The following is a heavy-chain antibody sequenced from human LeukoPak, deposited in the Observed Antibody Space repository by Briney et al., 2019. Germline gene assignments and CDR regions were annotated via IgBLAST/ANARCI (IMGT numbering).Heavy chain of an antibody. J-gene: IGHJ4*02. D-gene: IGHD6-6*01. CDR1: GYSISSGYY. Sequence: SETLSLTCAVSGYSISSGYYWGWIRQPPGKGLEWRGSIYHSGSTYYNPSLKSRVTISVGTSNNQFSLKLSSVTAADTAVYYCARAQGSARGVLQLVPPFDYWGQGTLVTVSS. V-gene: IGHV4-38-2*01. CDR2: IYHSGST. CDR3: ARAQGSARGVLQLVPPFDY.